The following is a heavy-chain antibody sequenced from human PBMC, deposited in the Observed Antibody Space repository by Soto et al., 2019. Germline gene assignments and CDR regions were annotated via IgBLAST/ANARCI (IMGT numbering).Heavy chain of an antibody. CDR3: ARGRYGDY. V-gene: IGHV1-18*01. J-gene: IGHJ4*02. CDR1: GYAFTTYG. CDR2: ISAHNCNT. D-gene: IGHD1-1*01. Sequence: QVHLVQSGAEVKKPGASVKVSCKGSGYAFTTYGITWVRQAPGKGLEWMGWISAHNCNTNYAQKLQGIVTVTRDTSTSTAYMELRSLRSDDTAVYYCARGRYGDYWGQGALVTVSS.